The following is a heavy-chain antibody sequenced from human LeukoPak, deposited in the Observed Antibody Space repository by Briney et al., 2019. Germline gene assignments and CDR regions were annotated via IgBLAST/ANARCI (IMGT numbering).Heavy chain of an antibody. Sequence: SETLSLTCAVYGGSFSGYYWSWIRQPPGKGLEWIGEINHSGSTNYNPSLKSRVTISVDTSKNQFSLKLTSVTAADTAVYYCVCRDRGVDYWGQGTLVTVSS. V-gene: IGHV4-34*01. CDR2: INHSGST. CDR3: VCRDRGVDY. CDR1: GGSFSGYY. D-gene: IGHD3-16*01. J-gene: IGHJ4*02.